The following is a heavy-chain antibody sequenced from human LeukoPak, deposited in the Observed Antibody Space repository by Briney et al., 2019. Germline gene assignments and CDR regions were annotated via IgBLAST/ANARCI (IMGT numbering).Heavy chain of an antibody. J-gene: IGHJ5*02. CDR3: ARHGSGYKFDP. CDR2: ISPFFCTA. V-gene: IGHV1-69*05. Sequence: GSSVKVSCKASGGTFSSYAISWVRQARGQGLEWMGRISPFFCTANYAQKFQGRVTITTHESTTTAYMELSSLRSEDTAVYYCARHGSGYKFDPWGQGTLVTVSS. CDR1: GGTFSSYA. D-gene: IGHD3-22*01.